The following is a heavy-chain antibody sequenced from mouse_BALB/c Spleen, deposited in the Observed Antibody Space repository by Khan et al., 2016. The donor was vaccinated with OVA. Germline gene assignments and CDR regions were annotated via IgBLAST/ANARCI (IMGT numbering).Heavy chain of an antibody. J-gene: IGHJ4*01. CDR2: INPGSGGT. D-gene: IGHD2-10*01. V-gene: IGHV1-54*01. CDR1: GYAFTNYL. Sequence: QVHVKQSGAELVRPGTSVKVSCKASGYAFTNYLIEWIKQRPGQGLEWLGVINPGSGGTNYNEKFKGKAKLTADKSSSTAYMQRSSMTSDDSAVYFCARKNKAYYGNYDTMDYWGQGTSVTVSA. CDR3: ARKNKAYYGNYDTMDY.